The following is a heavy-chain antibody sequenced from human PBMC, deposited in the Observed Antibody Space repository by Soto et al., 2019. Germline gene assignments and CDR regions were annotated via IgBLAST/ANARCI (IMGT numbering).Heavy chain of an antibody. CDR1: GFTFSSYW. Sequence: EVQLVESGGGLVQPGGSLRLSCAASGFTFSSYWMSWVRQAPGKGLEWVANIKQDGSEKYYVDSVKGRFTISRDNAKNSLYLQMNRLRAEDTAVYYCARDSFLIGWGLGYWGQGTLVTVSS. CDR2: IKQDGSEK. V-gene: IGHV3-7*03. CDR3: ARDSFLIGWGLGY. J-gene: IGHJ4*02. D-gene: IGHD3-16*01.